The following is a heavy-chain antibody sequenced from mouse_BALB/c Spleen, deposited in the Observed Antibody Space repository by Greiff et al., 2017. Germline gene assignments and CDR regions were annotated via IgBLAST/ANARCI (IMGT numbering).Heavy chain of an antibody. Sequence: SGFSLTGYGVNWVRQPPGKGLEWLGMIWGDGSTDYNSALKSRLSISKDNSKSQVFLKMNSLQTDDTARYYCARDRSSGPGFAYWGQGTLVTVSA. CDR3: ARDRSSGPGFAY. CDR1: GFSLTGYG. V-gene: IGHV2-6-7*01. CDR2: IWGDGST. J-gene: IGHJ3*01. D-gene: IGHD3-1*01.